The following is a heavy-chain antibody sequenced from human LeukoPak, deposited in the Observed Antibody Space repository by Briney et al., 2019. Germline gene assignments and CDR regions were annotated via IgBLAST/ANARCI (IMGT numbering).Heavy chain of an antibody. CDR2: ISGSSSYI. V-gene: IGHV3-21*01. J-gene: IGHJ4*02. D-gene: IGHD3-22*01. CDR1: GFTFSSYS. CDR3: ARVEEEYYYDSSGYSPFDY. Sequence: GGSPRLSCAASGFTFSSYSMNWVRQAPGKGLEWVSSISGSSSYIYYADSVKGRFTISRDNAKNSLYLQMNSLRAEDTAVYYCARVEEEYYYDSSGYSPFDYWGQGTLVTVSS.